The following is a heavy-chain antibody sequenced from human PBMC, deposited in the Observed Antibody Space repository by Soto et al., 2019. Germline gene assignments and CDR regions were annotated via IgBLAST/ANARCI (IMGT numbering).Heavy chain of an antibody. CDR3: ARLKVNMIVVVPDY. CDR2: ITSSGTI. J-gene: IGHJ4*02. Sequence: GGSLRLSCAASGFTFSDYYMSWIRQAPGKGLQWVSHITSSGTIYYADSVKGRFTISRDNAKNSLYLHMNSLRAEDTAVYYCARLKVNMIVVVPDYWGQGTLVTVS. V-gene: IGHV3-11*01. CDR1: GFTFSDYY. D-gene: IGHD3-22*01.